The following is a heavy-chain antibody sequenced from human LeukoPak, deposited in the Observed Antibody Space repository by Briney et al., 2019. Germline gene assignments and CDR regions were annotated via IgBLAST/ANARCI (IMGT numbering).Heavy chain of an antibody. D-gene: IGHD3-9*01. CDR3: TREPLTGYFGFDY. CDR1: GFIVSSNY. J-gene: IGHJ4*02. Sequence: GGSLRLSCTPSGFIVSSNYMSWVRQAPGKGLEWVSGIYSGGRTEYADSVKGRFSVSRDNSKNTVYLQMNSLRADDTALYYCTREPLTGYFGFDYWGQGTQVTVSS. V-gene: IGHV3-53*01. CDR2: IYSGGRT.